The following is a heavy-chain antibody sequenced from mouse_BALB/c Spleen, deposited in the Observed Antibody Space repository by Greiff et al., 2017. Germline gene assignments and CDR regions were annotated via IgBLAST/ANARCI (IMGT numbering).Heavy chain of an antibody. V-gene: IGHV3-2*02. CDR1: GYSITSDYA. J-gene: IGHJ3*01. CDR2: ISYSGST. CDR3: ARNFAY. Sequence: EVMLVESGPGLVKPSQSLSLTCTVTGYSITSDYAWNWIRQFPGNKLEWMGYISYSGSTSYNPSLKSRISITRDTSKNQFFLQLNSVTTEDTATYYCARNFAYWGQGTLVTVSA.